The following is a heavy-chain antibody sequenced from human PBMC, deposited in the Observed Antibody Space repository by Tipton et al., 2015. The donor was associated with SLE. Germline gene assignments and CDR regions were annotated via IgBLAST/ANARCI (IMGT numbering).Heavy chain of an antibody. CDR3: AKDRGYDFWSGLDAFDI. CDR1: GFTFSSYA. J-gene: IGHJ3*02. Sequence: SLRLSCAASGFTFSSYAMSWVRQAPGKGLEWVSAISGSGGSTYYADSVKGRFTISRDNSKNTLYLQMNSLRAEYTAVYYCAKDRGYDFWSGLDAFDIWGQGTMVTVSS. D-gene: IGHD3-3*01. CDR2: ISGSGGST. V-gene: IGHV3-23*01.